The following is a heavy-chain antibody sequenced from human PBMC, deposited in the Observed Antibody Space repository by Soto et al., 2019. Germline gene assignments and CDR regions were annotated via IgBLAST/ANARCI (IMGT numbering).Heavy chain of an antibody. CDR1: GGSISSGNYY. CDR2: IPYSGDN. D-gene: IGHD4-17*01. V-gene: IGHV4-31*03. CDR3: ERGDYNVYRGYDS. J-gene: IGHJ4*02. Sequence: VQLQESGPGLVKPSQTLSITCTVSGGSISSGNYYWSWIRQHPGKGLEWIGYIPYSGDNYYNPSLKSRVTISIDASKNQVSLKLSSVTAADTAVYYWERGDYNVYRGYDSWCQGTLVTVST.